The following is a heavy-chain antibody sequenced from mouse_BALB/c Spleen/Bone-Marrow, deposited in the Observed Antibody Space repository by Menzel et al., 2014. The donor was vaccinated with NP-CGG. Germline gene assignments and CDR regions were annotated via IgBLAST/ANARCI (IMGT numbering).Heavy chain of an antibody. CDR3: ARSGDGYYWYFDV. CDR1: GYTFTSYD. J-gene: IGHJ1*01. Sequence: VQLVESGPELVKPGTLVKMSCKASGYTFTSYDINWVKQRPGQGLELIGWINPGDGSAKYNEKFKGKATLTADKSSSTAYMQLSSLTSVNTAVYFCARSGDGYYWYFDVWGAGTMVTVSS. V-gene: IGHV1S56*01. CDR2: INPGDGSA. D-gene: IGHD2-3*01.